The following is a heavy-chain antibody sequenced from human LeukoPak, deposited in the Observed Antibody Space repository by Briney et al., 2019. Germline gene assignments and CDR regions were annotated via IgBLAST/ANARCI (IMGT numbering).Heavy chain of an antibody. CDR1: GGSISSGGYY. D-gene: IGHD3-22*01. CDR2: IYYSGST. V-gene: IGHV4-31*03. CDR3: ARVPYYYDSSGYSYYFDY. Sequence: SETLSLTCTVSGGSISSGGYYWSWIRQHPGKGLEWIGYIYYSGSTYYNPSLKSRVTISVDTSKNQFSLKLSSVTAADTAAYYCARVPYYYDSSGYSYYFDYWGQGTLVTVSS. J-gene: IGHJ4*02.